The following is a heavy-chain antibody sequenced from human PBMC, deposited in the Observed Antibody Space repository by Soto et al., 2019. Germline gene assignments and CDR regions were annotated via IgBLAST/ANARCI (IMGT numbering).Heavy chain of an antibody. CDR2: IYWNDDK. J-gene: IGHJ4*02. CDR3: AHWFRSPFDC. V-gene: IGHV2-5*01. Sequence: QITLKESGHTLLKPTQTLTLTCTFSGFSLSTSGVGVGWISQPTGKALAWLALIYWNDDKRYSPSLKSRLTLAEYTSKIQVIHIIYTIDPLDSATYSCAHWFRSPFDCWGQGTLFTV. CDR1: GFSLSTSGVG. D-gene: IGHD3-10*01.